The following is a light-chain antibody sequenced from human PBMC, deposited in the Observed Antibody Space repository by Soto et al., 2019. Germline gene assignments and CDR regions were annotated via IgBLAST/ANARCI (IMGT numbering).Light chain of an antibody. CDR3: QVWDIRSDHVV. CDR1: SSDVGGYNY. CDR2: EVS. J-gene: IGLJ2*01. Sequence: QSALTQPASVSGSPGQSITISCTGTSSDVGGYNYVSWYQQHPGKAPKLMIYEVSNRPSGVSNRFSGSKSGNTASLTISGLQAEDEADYYIQVWDIRSDHVVFGGGTKLTVL. V-gene: IGLV2-14*01.